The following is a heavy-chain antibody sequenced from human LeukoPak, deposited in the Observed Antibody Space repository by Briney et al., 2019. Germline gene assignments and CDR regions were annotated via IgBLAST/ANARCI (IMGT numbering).Heavy chain of an antibody. CDR2: ISAYNGNT. D-gene: IGHD2-2*01. V-gene: IGHV1-18*01. J-gene: IGHJ4*02. CDR3: ARDLTPGVVVPAAPGSY. CDR1: GYTFTSYG. Sequence: ASVKVSCKASGYTFTSYGISWVRQAPGQGLEWMGWISAYNGNTNYAQKLQGRVTMTTDTSTSTAYMELRSLRSDDTAVYYCARDLTPGVVVPAAPGSYWGQGTLVTVSS.